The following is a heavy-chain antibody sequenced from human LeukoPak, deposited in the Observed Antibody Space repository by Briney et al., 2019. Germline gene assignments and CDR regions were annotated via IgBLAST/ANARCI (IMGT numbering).Heavy chain of an antibody. CDR3: ARGLYSSSWTKYFDY. V-gene: IGHV4-39*07. CDR2: IYYSGST. Sequence: SETLSLTCTVSGGSIGSYYWGWIRQPPGKGLEWIGSIYYSGSTYYNPSLKSRVTISVDTSKNQFSLKLSSVTAADTAVYYCARGLYSSSWTKYFDYWGQGTLVTVSS. CDR1: GGSIGSYY. D-gene: IGHD6-13*01. J-gene: IGHJ4*02.